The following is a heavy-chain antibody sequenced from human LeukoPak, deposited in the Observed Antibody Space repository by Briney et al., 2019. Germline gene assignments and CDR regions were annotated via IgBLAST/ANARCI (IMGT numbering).Heavy chain of an antibody. J-gene: IGHJ4*02. Sequence: SETLSLTCAVYGGSFSGYYWSWIRQPPGKGLAWIGEINHSESTNYNPSLKSRVTISVDTSKNQFSLKLSSVTAADTAVYYCARGRAHTARGVRYFDRLHTYYFDYWGQGTLVTVSS. V-gene: IGHV4-34*01. CDR2: INHSEST. CDR3: ARGRAHTARGVRYFDRLHTYYFDY. CDR1: GGSFSGYY. D-gene: IGHD3-9*01.